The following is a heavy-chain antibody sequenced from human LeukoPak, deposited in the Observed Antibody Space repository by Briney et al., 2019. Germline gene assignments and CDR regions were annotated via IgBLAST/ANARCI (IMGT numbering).Heavy chain of an antibody. CDR3: ARAYQLLSQFDY. CDR2: IYYSGST. CDR1: GGSISSSSHY. D-gene: IGHD2-2*01. V-gene: IGHV4-39*01. Sequence: SETLSLTCTVSGGSISSSSHYWGWIRQPPGKGLEWIGSIYYSGSTYYNPSLKSRVTISVDTSKNQFSLKLSSVTAADTAVYYCARAYQLLSQFDYWGQGTLVTVSS. J-gene: IGHJ4*02.